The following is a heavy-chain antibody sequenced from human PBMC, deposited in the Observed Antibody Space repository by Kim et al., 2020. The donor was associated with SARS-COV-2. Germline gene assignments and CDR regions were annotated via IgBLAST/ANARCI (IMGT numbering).Heavy chain of an antibody. J-gene: IGHJ4*02. CDR3: ARWVKAIAGGYGVVDY. CDR2: INTNTGNP. CDR1: GYTFTSHA. D-gene: IGHD6-13*01. Sequence: ASVKVSCKASGYTFTSHAMNWVRQAPGQGLEWMGWINTNTGNPTYAQGFTGRFVFSLDTSVSTAYLQISSLKAEDTAVYYCARWVKAIAGGYGVVDYWGQGTLVTVSS. V-gene: IGHV7-4-1*02.